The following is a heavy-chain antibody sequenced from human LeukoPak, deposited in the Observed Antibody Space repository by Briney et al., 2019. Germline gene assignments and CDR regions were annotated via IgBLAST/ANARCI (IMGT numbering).Heavy chain of an antibody. CDR3: AREGLYYDSSGNFDY. CDR2: ISAYNGNT. J-gene: IGHJ4*02. D-gene: IGHD3-22*01. Sequence: GASVKVSCNASGYSFTGYYMHWVRQAPGQGLEWMGWISAYNGNTNYAQKLQGRVTMTTDTSTSTAYMELRSLRSDDTAVYYCAREGLYYDSSGNFDYWGQGTLVTVSS. V-gene: IGHV1-18*04. CDR1: GYSFTGYY.